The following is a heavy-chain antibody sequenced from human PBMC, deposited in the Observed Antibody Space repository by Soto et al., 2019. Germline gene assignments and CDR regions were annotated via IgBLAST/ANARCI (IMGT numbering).Heavy chain of an antibody. D-gene: IGHD1-26*01. CDR3: ARDIGGSYYYYGMDV. CDR1: GFTFSSYV. J-gene: IGHJ6*02. V-gene: IGHV3-30-3*01. Sequence: GGSLRLSCAASGFTFSSYVMYWVRQAPGKGLEWVAVISYDGSNKYSADSVKGRFTISRDNSKNTLYLQMNSLRAEDTAVYYCARDIGGSYYYYGMDVWGQGTTVTVSS. CDR2: ISYDGSNK.